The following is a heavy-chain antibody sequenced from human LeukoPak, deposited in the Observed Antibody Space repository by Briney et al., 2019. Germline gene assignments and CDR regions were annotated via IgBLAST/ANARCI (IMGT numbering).Heavy chain of an antibody. Sequence: GGSLRLSCAASGFTFSSYWMHWVRQAPGKGLVWVSRINSDGSTTSYAESVRGRFTISRYNAKNTLYLQMNSLRAEDMAVYYCARDPLYYYYGMDVWGQGTTVTVS. CDR1: GFTFSSYW. V-gene: IGHV3-74*01. CDR2: INSDGSTT. CDR3: ARDPLYYYYGMDV. J-gene: IGHJ6*02.